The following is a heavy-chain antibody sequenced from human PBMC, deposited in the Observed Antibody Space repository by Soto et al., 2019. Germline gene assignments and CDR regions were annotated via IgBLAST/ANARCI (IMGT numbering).Heavy chain of an antibody. J-gene: IGHJ5*02. CDR1: GGSISSDRW. V-gene: IGHV4-4*02. CDR3: AGQWAAGYGAFDP. Sequence: QVKLQESGPGLEKPSGTLSLTCAVSGGSISSDRWWTWVRQAPGKGLEWIGEIHDSGSTNYNLSLKSRVTISIDKSKNQFSLEMPSVTAADTAIYYCAGQWAAGYGAFDPWGQGTLVTVSS. D-gene: IGHD3-9*01. CDR2: IHDSGST.